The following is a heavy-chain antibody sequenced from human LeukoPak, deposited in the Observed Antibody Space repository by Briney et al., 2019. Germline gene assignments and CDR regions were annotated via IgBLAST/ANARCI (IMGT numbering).Heavy chain of an antibody. CDR3: AREMEGDYGSGTFFDH. J-gene: IGHJ4*02. CDR1: EFVLSDYY. V-gene: IGHV3-11*01. CDR2: ISSGASTI. Sequence: GGSLRLSCAASEFVLSDYYMSWIRQAPGKGLEWISYISSGASTISYADSVRGRFTISRDNAKNSLYLQMNSLRAEDTAVYYCAREMEGDYGSGTFFDHWGQGNMVTVSS. D-gene: IGHD3-10*01.